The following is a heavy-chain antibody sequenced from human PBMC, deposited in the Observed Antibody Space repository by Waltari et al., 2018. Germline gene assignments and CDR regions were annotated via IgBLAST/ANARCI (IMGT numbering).Heavy chain of an antibody. V-gene: IGHV3-7*03. Sequence: EVHLVESGGALVQPGGSLRLSCAASKFSFSTYWMSWVRQAPGKGLEWVANINQGGREKYYVDSLNGRFTSSRYNANNSLYLQMNSLRAEDTAVYYCARDHQDYDDSADYPQRAPKPLDVWGLGTLVTVSS. D-gene: IGHD3-22*01. CDR1: KFSFSTYW. J-gene: IGHJ4*01. CDR3: ARDHQDYDDSADYPQRAPKPLDV. CDR2: INQGGREK.